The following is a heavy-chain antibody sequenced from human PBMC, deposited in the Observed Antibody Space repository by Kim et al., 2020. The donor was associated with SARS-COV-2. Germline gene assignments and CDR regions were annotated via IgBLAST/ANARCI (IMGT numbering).Heavy chain of an antibody. CDR1: GGTFSSYA. J-gene: IGHJ4*02. CDR3: ASPMEVSGDYFDY. CDR2: IIPILGIA. D-gene: IGHD1-20*01. Sequence: SVKVSCKASGGTFSSYAISWVRQAPGQGLEWMGRIIPILGIANYAQKFQGRVTITADKSTSTAYMELSSLRSEDTAVYYCASPMEVSGDYFDYWGQGTLVTVSS. V-gene: IGHV1-69*04.